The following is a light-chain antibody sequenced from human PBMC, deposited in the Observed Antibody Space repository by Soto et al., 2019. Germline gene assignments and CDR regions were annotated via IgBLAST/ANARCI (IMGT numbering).Light chain of an antibody. CDR2: DDN. CDR1: RSDVGGYNL. V-gene: IGLV2-23*01. Sequence: QSVLTQPASVSGSPGQSITIPCTGSRSDVGGYNLVSWYQQHPGKAPKLMIYDDNKRPSGVSNRFSGSKSGNTASLTISGLQAEDEADYHCCSYAGSRTLVFGGGTKLTVL. CDR3: CSYAGSRTLV. J-gene: IGLJ2*01.